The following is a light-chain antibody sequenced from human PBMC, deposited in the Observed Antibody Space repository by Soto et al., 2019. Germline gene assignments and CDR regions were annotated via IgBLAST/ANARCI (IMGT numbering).Light chain of an antibody. V-gene: IGKV1-12*01. J-gene: IGKJ4*01. CDR3: QQTYSDIS. CDR2: AAS. Sequence: DIQMTQSPSSVSASVGDRVTITCRASQGISSWLAWYQQRPGKAPRLLIYAASTLESGVPSRFSGSGSGTAFTLTINSLQPEDFASYHCQQTYSDISFGGGTKV. CDR1: QGISSW.